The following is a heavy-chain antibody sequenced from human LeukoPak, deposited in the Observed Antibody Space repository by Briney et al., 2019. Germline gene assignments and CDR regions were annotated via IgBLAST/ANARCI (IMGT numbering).Heavy chain of an antibody. CDR3: ARDATAQYYDILTGLPYFDY. Sequence: ASVKVSCKASGYTFTSYGISWVRQAPGQGLEWMGWISAYNGNTNYAQKLQGRVTMTTDTSTSTAYMELRSLRSDDTAVYYCARDATAQYYDILTGLPYFDYWGQGTLVTVSS. CDR2: ISAYNGNT. J-gene: IGHJ4*02. D-gene: IGHD3-9*01. V-gene: IGHV1-18*01. CDR1: GYTFTSYG.